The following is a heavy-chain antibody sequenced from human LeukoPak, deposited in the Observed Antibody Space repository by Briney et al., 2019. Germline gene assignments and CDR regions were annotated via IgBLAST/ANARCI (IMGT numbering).Heavy chain of an antibody. D-gene: IGHD3-10*01. Sequence: PGASVKVSCKASGYTFTSYDINWVRQATGQGLEWMGWMNPNSGNTGYAQKFQGRVTITRNTSISTAYMELSSLRSEDTAVYYCARAGMVRMRDAFDIWGQGTMVTVSS. CDR3: ARAGMVRMRDAFDI. J-gene: IGHJ3*02. CDR2: MNPNSGNT. V-gene: IGHV1-8*03. CDR1: GYTFTSYD.